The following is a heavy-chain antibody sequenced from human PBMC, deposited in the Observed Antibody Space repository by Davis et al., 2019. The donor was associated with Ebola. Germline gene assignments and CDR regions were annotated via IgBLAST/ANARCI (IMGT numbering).Heavy chain of an antibody. J-gene: IGHJ4*02. CDR2: ISSSGSTI. D-gene: IGHD6-19*01. Sequence: GESLKISCAASGFTFSDYYMSWIRQAPGKGLEWVSYISSSGSTIYYADSVKGRFTISRDNAKNSLYLQMNSLRAEDTALYYCAKDIGIAVAGYYFDYWGQGTLVTVSS. CDR1: GFTFSDYY. CDR3: AKDIGIAVAGYYFDY. V-gene: IGHV3-11*01.